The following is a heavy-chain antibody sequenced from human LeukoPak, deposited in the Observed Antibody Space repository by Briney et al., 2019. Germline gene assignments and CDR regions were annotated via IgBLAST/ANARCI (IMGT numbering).Heavy chain of an antibody. CDR1: GFTFSSYW. Sequence: PGGSLRLSCAASGFTFSSYWMHWVRQAPGKGLVWVSRINSDGSSTSYADSVKGRFTISRDNAKNTLYLQMNSLRAEDTAVYYCARVYCSSTSCYSGPGYYGMDVWGQGTTVTVSS. CDR3: ARVYCSSTSCYSGPGYYGMDV. CDR2: INSDGSST. J-gene: IGHJ6*02. D-gene: IGHD2-2*01. V-gene: IGHV3-74*01.